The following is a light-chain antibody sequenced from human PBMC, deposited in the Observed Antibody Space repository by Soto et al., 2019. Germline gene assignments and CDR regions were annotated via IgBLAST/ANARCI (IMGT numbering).Light chain of an antibody. CDR3: TSYAGGNNV. CDR2: EVN. V-gene: IGLV2-8*01. CDR1: SSDVGGYNY. Sequence: QSALTQPPPASGSPGQSVTISCTGTSSDVGGYNYVSWYQQHPDKVPKLIIYEVNKRPSGVPDRFSGSKSGNTASLTVSGLQAEDEGDYYCTSYAGGNNVFGTGTKLTVL. J-gene: IGLJ1*01.